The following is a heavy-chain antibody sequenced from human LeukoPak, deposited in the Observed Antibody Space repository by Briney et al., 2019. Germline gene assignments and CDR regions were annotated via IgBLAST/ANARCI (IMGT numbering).Heavy chain of an antibody. Sequence: PSETLSLTCTVSGGSISSGNYYWAWIRQPPGKGLEWIGSMYYSGSTYYNPSLKSRVTISVDTSKNQFSLKLSSVTATDTAVYYCASPDFDFWGQGTLVTVSS. J-gene: IGHJ4*02. CDR3: ASPDFDF. CDR2: MYYSGST. V-gene: IGHV4-39*01. CDR1: GGSISSGNYY.